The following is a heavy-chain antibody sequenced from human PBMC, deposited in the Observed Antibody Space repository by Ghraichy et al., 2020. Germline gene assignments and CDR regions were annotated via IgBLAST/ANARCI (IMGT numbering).Heavy chain of an antibody. D-gene: IGHD6-6*01. CDR2: INHSGST. V-gene: IGHV4-34*01. Sequence: SETLSLTCAVYGGSFSGYYWSWIRQPPGKGLEWIGEINHSGSTNYNPSLKSRVTISVDTSKNQFSLKLSSVTAADTAVYYCARGRGQLDTVAYYFDYWGQGTLVTVSS. CDR3: ARGRGQLDTVAYYFDY. J-gene: IGHJ4*02. CDR1: GGSFSGYY.